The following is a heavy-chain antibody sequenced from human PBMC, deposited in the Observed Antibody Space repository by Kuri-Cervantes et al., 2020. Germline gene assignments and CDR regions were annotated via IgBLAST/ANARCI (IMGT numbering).Heavy chain of an antibody. CDR2: ISGSGGST. CDR1: GYIFSSYG. D-gene: IGHD3-10*01. J-gene: IGHJ4*02. Sequence: GGSLRLSCAASGYIFSSYGMNWVRQAPGKGLEWVSGISGSGGSTYYADSVKGRFTISRDNSKNTLYLQMNSLRAEDTAVYYCAKEASYYGSGSYPDYWGQGTLVTVSS. V-gene: IGHV3-23*01. CDR3: AKEASYYGSGSYPDY.